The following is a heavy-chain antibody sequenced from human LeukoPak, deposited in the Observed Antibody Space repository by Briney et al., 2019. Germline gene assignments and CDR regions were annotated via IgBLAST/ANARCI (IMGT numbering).Heavy chain of an antibody. D-gene: IGHD1-26*01. CDR3: AKRDRETEFDY. V-gene: IGHV3-30*02. Sequence: GGSLRLSCAASGFTFNNYGMHWVRQAPGKGLEWVALIQPDGNDKYYADSVKGRFTVSRDNYKNTLYLQLHSLRAVDTAVYYCAKRDRETEFDYWGQGTLVTVSS. CDR2: IQPDGNDK. J-gene: IGHJ4*02. CDR1: GFTFNNYG.